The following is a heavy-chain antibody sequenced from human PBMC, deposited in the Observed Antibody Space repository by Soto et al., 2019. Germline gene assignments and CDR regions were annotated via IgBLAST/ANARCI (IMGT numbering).Heavy chain of an antibody. V-gene: IGHV3-23*01. Sequence: PGGSLRLSCAASGFTFSSYAMSWVRQAPGKGLEWVSAISGSGVSTYYADSVKGRFTISRDNSKNTLYLQMNSLRAEDTAVYYCAKAPRLNSYGRPFDYWGQGTMVTVSS. D-gene: IGHD5-18*01. J-gene: IGHJ4*02. CDR1: GFTFSSYA. CDR3: AKAPRLNSYGRPFDY. CDR2: ISGSGVST.